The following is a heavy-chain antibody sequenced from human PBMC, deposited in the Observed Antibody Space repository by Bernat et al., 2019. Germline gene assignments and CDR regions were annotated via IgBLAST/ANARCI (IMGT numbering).Heavy chain of an antibody. CDR1: GGSFSGYY. CDR2: INHSGST. J-gene: IGHJ3*02. V-gene: IGHV4-34*01. Sequence: QVQLQQWGAGLLKPSETLSLTCAVYGGSFSGYYWSWIRQPPGKGLEWIREINHSGSTNYNPSLKSRVTISVDTSKNQFSLKLSSVTAADTAVYYCARGDVVASDAFDIWGQGTMVTVSS. CDR3: ARGDVVASDAFDI. D-gene: IGHD2-15*01.